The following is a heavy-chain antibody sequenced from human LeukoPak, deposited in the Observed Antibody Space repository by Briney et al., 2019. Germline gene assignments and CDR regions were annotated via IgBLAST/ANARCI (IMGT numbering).Heavy chain of an antibody. CDR1: GFTVSSNY. V-gene: IGHV3-66*01. D-gene: IGHD2-2*01. J-gene: IGHJ6*02. CDR2: IYSGGST. Sequence: GGSLRLSCAASGFTVSSNYMSWVRQAPGKGLEWVSVIYSGGSTYYADSVKGRFTISRDNSKNTLYLQMNSLRAEDTAVYYCARDLGQLQDYYYYGMDVWGQGTTVTVSS. CDR3: ARDLGQLQDYYYYGMDV.